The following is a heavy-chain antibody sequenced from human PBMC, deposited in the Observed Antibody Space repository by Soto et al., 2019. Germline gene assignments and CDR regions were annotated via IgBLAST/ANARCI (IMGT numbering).Heavy chain of an antibody. V-gene: IGHV3-23*01. CDR3: AKDKPGTTSFDY. Sequence: GSLRLSCAASGFTISSYAMSWVRQAPGKGLEWVSAISDRGDTTHYADSVKGRFTISRDTSKNTLYLQMNTLRAEDTAVYYCAKDKPGTTSFDYWGRGTLVTVSS. J-gene: IGHJ4*02. CDR1: GFTISSYA. D-gene: IGHD1-1*01. CDR2: ISDRGDTT.